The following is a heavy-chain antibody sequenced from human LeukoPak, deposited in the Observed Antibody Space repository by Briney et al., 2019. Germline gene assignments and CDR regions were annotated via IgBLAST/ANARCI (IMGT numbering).Heavy chain of an antibody. D-gene: IGHD3-22*01. CDR2: IKEDGSER. V-gene: IGHV3-7*01. J-gene: IGHJ3*02. Sequence: GGSLRLSCAASGFTFDYHWMNWVRQAPGKGLKWVANIKEDGSERWYVDSVKGRFTVSRDNAKNTVYLQMNSLRVGDTAVYYCARGGFSHGFDIWGQGTVVTVSS. CDR1: GFTFDYHW. CDR3: ARGGFSHGFDI.